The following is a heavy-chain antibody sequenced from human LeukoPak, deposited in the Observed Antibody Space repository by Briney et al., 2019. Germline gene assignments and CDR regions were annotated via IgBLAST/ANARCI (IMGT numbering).Heavy chain of an antibody. D-gene: IGHD4-17*01. Sequence: VGSLRLSCAASGFTFSSDGMHWVRQAPGKGLEWVAVIWYDGSNKYYADSVKGRFTISRDNSKNTLYLQMNSLRAEDTAVYYCARVQGTVYYYYMDVWGKGTTVTVSS. CDR2: IWYDGSNK. J-gene: IGHJ6*03. CDR3: ARVQGTVYYYYMDV. CDR1: GFTFSSDG. V-gene: IGHV3-33*01.